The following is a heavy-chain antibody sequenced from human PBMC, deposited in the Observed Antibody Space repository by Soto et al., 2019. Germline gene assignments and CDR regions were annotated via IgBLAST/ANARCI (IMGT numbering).Heavy chain of an antibody. V-gene: IGHV3-15*01. CDR2: IKSKTHGGTA. CDR3: TTLSYVVDV. CDR1: GFSFSNAW. J-gene: IGHJ6*01. D-gene: IGHD1-26*01. Sequence: PGGSLRLSCAASGFSFSNAWMSWVRQLPGKGLEWVGHIKSKTHGGTADYAAPAKGRFTISRDDSKNTLYLQMSSLKTEDTAMFYCTTLSYVVDVWGQCTTVTVSS.